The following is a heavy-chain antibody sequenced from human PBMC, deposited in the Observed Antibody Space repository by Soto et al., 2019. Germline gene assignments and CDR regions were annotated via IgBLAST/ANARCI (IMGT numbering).Heavy chain of an antibody. D-gene: IGHD6-19*01. J-gene: IGHJ1*01. Sequence: GALRLSCAASGFTFSSYAMSWVRQAPGKGLEWVSAISGSGGSTYYADSVKGRFTISRDNSKNTLYLQMNSLRAEDTAVYYCAKDAWIAVAGLIQHWGQGTLVTVSS. V-gene: IGHV3-23*01. CDR2: ISGSGGST. CDR3: AKDAWIAVAGLIQH. CDR1: GFTFSSYA.